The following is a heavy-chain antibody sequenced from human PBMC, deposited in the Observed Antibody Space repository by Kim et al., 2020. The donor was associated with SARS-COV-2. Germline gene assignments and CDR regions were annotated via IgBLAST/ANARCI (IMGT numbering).Heavy chain of an antibody. V-gene: IGHV3-21*01. CDR1: GFTFSSYS. CDR3: ARDKPQKVLLWPAGDY. J-gene: IGHJ4*02. Sequence: GGSLRLSCAASGFTFSSYSMNWVRQAPGKGLEWVSSISSSSSYIYYADSVKGRFTISRDNAKNSLYLQMNSLRAEDTAVYYCARDKPQKVLLWPAGDYWGQGTLVTVSS. CDR2: ISSSSSYI. D-gene: IGHD3-10*01.